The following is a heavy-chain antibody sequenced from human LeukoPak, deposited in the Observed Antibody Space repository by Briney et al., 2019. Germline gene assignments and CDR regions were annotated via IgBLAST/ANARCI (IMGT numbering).Heavy chain of an antibody. CDR2: ISAYNGNT. Sequence: GASVKLSCKASGYTFTSYGISWVRQAPGQGLEWMGWISAYNGNTNYAQKLQDRVTMTTDTSTSTAYMELRSLRSDDTAVYYCARESYYDILTGRTLDYWGQGTLVTVSS. CDR1: GYTFTSYG. J-gene: IGHJ4*02. CDR3: ARESYYDILTGRTLDY. D-gene: IGHD3-9*01. V-gene: IGHV1-18*01.